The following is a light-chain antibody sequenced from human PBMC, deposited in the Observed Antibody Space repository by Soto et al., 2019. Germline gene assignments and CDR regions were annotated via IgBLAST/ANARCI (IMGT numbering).Light chain of an antibody. CDR1: SSDVGSYNL. CDR2: EVN. V-gene: IGLV2-23*02. CDR3: CSYAGSSIFV. J-gene: IGLJ2*01. Sequence: QSALTQPASVSGSPGQSITISCTGTSSDVGSYNLVSWYQQLPGKAPILIIYEVNERPSGISHRSSGSKAGNTASLTISGLQGEDDADYYCCSYAGSSIFVFGGGTKLTVL.